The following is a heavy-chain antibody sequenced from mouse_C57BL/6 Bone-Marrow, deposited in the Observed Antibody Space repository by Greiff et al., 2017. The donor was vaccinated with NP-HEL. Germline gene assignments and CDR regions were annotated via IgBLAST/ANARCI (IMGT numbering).Heavy chain of an antibody. Sequence: DVMLVESEGGLVQPGSSMKLSCTASGFTFSDYYMAWVRQVPEKGLEWVANINYDGSSTYYLDSLKSRFIISRDNAKNILYLQMSSLKSEDTATYYCARGEGYSFDYWGQGTTLTVSS. CDR1: GFTFSDYY. CDR3: ARGEGYSFDY. CDR2: INYDGSST. V-gene: IGHV5-16*01. J-gene: IGHJ2*01.